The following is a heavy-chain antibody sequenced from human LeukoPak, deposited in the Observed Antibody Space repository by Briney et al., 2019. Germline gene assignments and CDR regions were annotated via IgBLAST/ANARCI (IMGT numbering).Heavy chain of an antibody. D-gene: IGHD6-19*01. CDR3: ARDDSSAGHGDY. V-gene: IGHV3-48*03. CDR2: ISSSGSTI. CDR1: GFTFSSYE. Sequence: PGGSLRLSCAASGFTFSSYEMNWVRQAPGKGLKWVSYISSSGSTIYYADSVKGRFTISRDNAKNSLYLQMNSLRAEDTAVYYCARDDSSAGHGDYWGQGTLVTVSS. J-gene: IGHJ4*02.